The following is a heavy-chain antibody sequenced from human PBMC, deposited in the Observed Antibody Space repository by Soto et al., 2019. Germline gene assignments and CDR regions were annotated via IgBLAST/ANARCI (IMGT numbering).Heavy chain of an antibody. V-gene: IGHV4-4*02. CDR2: IYHSGST. J-gene: IGHJ4*02. Sequence: SETLSLTCAVSSGSISSSNWWSWVRQPPGKGLEWIGEIYHSGSTNYNPSLKSRVTISVDKSKNQFSLKLSSVTAADTAVYYCARSRGGYDSGLVYWGQGTLVTVS. D-gene: IGHD5-12*01. CDR3: ARSRGGYDSGLVY. CDR1: SGSISSSNW.